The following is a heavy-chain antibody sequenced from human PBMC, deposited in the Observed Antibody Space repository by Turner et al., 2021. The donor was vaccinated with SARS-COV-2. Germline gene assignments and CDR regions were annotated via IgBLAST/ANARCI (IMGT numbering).Heavy chain of an antibody. CDR1: GFTVSSNY. CDR3: AREIDDYVWGSYRLGY. V-gene: IGHV3-66*01. CDR2: IYSGGST. J-gene: IGHJ4*02. D-gene: IGHD3-16*02. Sequence: EVQLVESGGGLVEPGGPLRLSCAASGFTVSSNYMSWVRQAPGKGLEWVSIIYSGGSTYYADSVKGRFTISRDNSKNTLYLQMNSLRAEDTAVYYCAREIDDYVWGSYRLGYWGQGTLVTVSS.